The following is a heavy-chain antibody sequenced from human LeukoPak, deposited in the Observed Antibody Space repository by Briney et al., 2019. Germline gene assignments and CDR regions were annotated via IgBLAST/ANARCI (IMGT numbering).Heavy chain of an antibody. CDR2: ISAYNGNT. CDR3: ARTESIVVVPTPLDY. Sequence: ASVKVSCKASGHTFTSYGISWVRQAPGQGLEWMGWISAYNGNTNYAQKLQGRVTMTTDTSTSTAYMELRSLRSDDTAVYYCARTESIVVVPTPLDYWGQGTLVTVSS. D-gene: IGHD2-2*01. J-gene: IGHJ4*02. CDR1: GHTFTSYG. V-gene: IGHV1-18*04.